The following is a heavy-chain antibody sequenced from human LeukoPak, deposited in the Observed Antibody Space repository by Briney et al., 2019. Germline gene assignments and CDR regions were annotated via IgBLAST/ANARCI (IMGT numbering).Heavy chain of an antibody. CDR1: GFTFSSYG. CDR2: IWYDGSNK. Sequence: GGSLRHSCAASGFTFSSYGMHWVRQAPGKGLEWVAVIWYDGSNKYYADSVKGRFTISRHNSKNTLYLQMNSLRAEDTAVYYCARDGYSYGWSRDFDYWGQGTLVTVSS. CDR3: ARDGYSYGWSRDFDY. J-gene: IGHJ4*02. D-gene: IGHD5-18*01. V-gene: IGHV3-33*08.